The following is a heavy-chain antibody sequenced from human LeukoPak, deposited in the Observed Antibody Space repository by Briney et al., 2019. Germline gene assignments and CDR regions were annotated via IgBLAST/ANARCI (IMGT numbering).Heavy chain of an antibody. CDR3: AKSNAWDWFDP. CDR2: IYYTGNT. Sequence: SGTLSLTFAVSGGSITSSNWWSWVRQPPGKGLEWIGEIYYTGNTNYNPSLKSRVTISVDKSNNQFSLNLSSVTAADTAVYYCAKSNAWDWFDPWGQGTLVTVSS. V-gene: IGHV4-4*02. D-gene: IGHD4-11*01. CDR1: GGSITSSNW. J-gene: IGHJ5*02.